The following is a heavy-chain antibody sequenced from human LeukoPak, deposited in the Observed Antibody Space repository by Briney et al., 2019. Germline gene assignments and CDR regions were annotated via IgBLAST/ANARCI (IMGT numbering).Heavy chain of an antibody. Sequence: PSETLSPTCTVSGGSISSYYWSWIRQPPGKGLEWIGYIYYSGSTNYNPSLKSRVTISVDTSKNQFSLKLSSVTAADTAVYYCARVIESGPGGAFDIWGQGTMVTVSS. V-gene: IGHV4-59*01. CDR3: ARVIESGPGGAFDI. D-gene: IGHD1-1*01. J-gene: IGHJ3*02. CDR1: GGSISSYY. CDR2: IYYSGST.